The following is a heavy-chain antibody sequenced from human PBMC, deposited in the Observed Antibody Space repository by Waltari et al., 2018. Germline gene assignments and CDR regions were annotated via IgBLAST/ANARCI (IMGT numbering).Heavy chain of an antibody. Sequence: QVQLQESGPGLVKPSETLSLTCAVSGYSISSGYYWGWIRQPPGKGLEWIGSIYHSGSTYYNPSLKSRVTISVDTSKNQFSLKLSSVTAADTAVYYCARDKTHYSSAKWEFEDYWGQGTLVTVSS. D-gene: IGHD6-25*01. J-gene: IGHJ4*02. CDR1: GYSISSGYY. V-gene: IGHV4-38-2*02. CDR2: IYHSGST. CDR3: ARDKTHYSSAKWEFEDY.